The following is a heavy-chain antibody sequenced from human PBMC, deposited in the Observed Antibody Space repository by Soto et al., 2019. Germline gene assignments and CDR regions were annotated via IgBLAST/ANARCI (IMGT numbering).Heavy chain of an antibody. V-gene: IGHV3-23*01. CDR2: ISGSGGST. D-gene: IGHD2-2*01. Sequence: GGSLRLSCAASGFTFSSYAMSWVRQAPGKGLEWVSAISGSGGSTYYADSVKGRFTISRDNSKNTLYLQMNSLRAEDTAVYYCAKASSWYSTNNWFDPWGQGTLVTVSS. CDR3: AKASSWYSTNNWFDP. CDR1: GFTFSSYA. J-gene: IGHJ5*02.